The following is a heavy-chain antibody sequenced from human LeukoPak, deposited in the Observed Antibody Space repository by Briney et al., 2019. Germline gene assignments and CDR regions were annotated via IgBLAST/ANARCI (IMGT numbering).Heavy chain of an antibody. CDR1: GFTFSSYG. Sequence: GGSLRLSCAASGFTFSSYGIHWVRQAPGKGLEWVAVISYDGSNKYYADSVKGRFTISRDNSKNTLYLQMNSLRAEDTAVYYCARVWQVQLWLVGFDYRGQGTLVTVSS. D-gene: IGHD5-18*01. J-gene: IGHJ4*02. V-gene: IGHV3-30*03. CDR3: ARVWQVQLWLVGFDY. CDR2: ISYDGSNK.